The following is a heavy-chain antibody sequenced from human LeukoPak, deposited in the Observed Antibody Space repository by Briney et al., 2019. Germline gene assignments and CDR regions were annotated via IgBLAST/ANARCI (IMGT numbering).Heavy chain of an antibody. CDR3: AKEGADYDILTGYPYYYYYGMDV. V-gene: IGHV3-9*01. D-gene: IGHD3-9*01. J-gene: IGHJ6*02. CDR2: ISWDSGSI. Sequence: GGSLRLSCAASGFTFDDYAMHWVRQAPGKGLEWVSGISWDSGSIGYADSVKGRFTISRDNAKNSLYLQMNSLRAEDTALYYCAKEGADYDILTGYPYYYYYGMDVWGQGTTVTVSS. CDR1: GFTFDDYA.